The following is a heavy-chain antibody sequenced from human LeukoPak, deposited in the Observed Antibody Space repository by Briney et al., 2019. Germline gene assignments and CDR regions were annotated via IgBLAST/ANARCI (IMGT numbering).Heavy chain of an antibody. CDR1: GFTFDDYT. V-gene: IGHV3-43*01. CDR2: ISWDGGSA. J-gene: IGHJ4*02. CDR3: AKGASLDY. Sequence: PGGSLRLSCAASGFTFDDYTMHWVRQAPGKGLEWVSLISWDGGSAYYVDSVKGRFTISRDNSKNSLYLQMNSLRTEDTALYYCAKGASLDYWGQGTLVTVSS.